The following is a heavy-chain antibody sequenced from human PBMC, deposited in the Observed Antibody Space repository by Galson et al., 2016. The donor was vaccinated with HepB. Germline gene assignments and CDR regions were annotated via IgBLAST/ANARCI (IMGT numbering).Heavy chain of an antibody. D-gene: IGHD1/OR15-1a*01. Sequence: SLRLSCAASEFTFSTYGMHWVRQAPGKGLEWVAVISYDGSNKYYADSVKGRFTISRDNSKNTLYLQMNSMRAEDTAVYYCARETTSRKRRNGMDVWGQATTGNVSS. V-gene: IGHV3-30*03. CDR1: EFTFSTYG. CDR2: ISYDGSNK. J-gene: IGHJ6*02. CDR3: ARETTSRKRRNGMDV.